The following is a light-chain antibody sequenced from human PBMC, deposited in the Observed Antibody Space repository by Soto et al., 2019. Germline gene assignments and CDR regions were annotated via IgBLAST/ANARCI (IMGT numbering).Light chain of an antibody. CDR2: DAS. CDR1: QIISSSH. Sequence: IVFTQSPGTLSLSPGERVTLSCMAIQIISSSHIAWYQQKPGQAPRLLIYDASNRATGIPGRFSGSGSGTDFTLTISSLEPEDFAVYYCQQRSNWWTVGQGTQVDIK. J-gene: IGKJ1*01. V-gene: IGKV3-11*01. CDR3: QQRSNWWT.